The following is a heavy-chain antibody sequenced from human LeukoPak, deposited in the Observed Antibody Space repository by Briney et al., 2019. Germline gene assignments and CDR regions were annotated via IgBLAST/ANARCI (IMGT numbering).Heavy chain of an antibody. CDR1: GFTFSSYT. CDR3: AKERQSSI. Sequence: GGSLRLSCTASGFTFSSYTMTWVRQAPGMGLEWVSSVSGSGGSTYYADSVKGRFTISRDNSKNTLYLQMSSLRAEDTAVYYCAKERQSSIWGQGTLVTVSS. V-gene: IGHV3-23*01. CDR2: VSGSGGST. J-gene: IGHJ4*02. D-gene: IGHD3-3*02.